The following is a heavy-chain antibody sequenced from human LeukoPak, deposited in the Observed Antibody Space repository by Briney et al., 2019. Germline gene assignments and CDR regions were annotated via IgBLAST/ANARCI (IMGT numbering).Heavy chain of an antibody. CDR1: GGSFSGYY. CDR2: INHSGST. Sequence: SETLSLTCAVYGGSFSGYYWSWIRQPPGKGLEWIGEINHSGSTNYNPSLKSRVTISVDRSKNQFSLKLSSVTAADTAVYYCAREFSVAAAGTNSNYWGQGTLVTVSS. J-gene: IGHJ4*02. CDR3: AREFSVAAAGTNSNY. V-gene: IGHV4-34*01. D-gene: IGHD6-13*01.